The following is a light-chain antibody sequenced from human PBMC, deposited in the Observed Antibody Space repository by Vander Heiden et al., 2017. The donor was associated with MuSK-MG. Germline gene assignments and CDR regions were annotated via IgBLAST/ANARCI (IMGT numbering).Light chain of an antibody. CDR3: QQRSNWPWT. Sequence: EIVLKQSQATLSLSPGERATLTCRASQSVSSYLAWFQQKPGQAPRLLIYNASTGAAGIPARFSGSGSGTDFTLTISSLEPEDFAVYYCQQRSNWPWTFGQGTKVEIK. CDR1: QSVSSY. J-gene: IGKJ1*01. CDR2: NAS. V-gene: IGKV3-11*01.